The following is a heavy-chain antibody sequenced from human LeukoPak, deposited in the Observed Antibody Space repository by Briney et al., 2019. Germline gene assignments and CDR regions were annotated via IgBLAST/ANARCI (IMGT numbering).Heavy chain of an antibody. CDR3: ARGNYTAMVTGD. CDR1: GYTFTSYD. J-gene: IGHJ4*02. Sequence: ASVKVPCKASGYTFTSYDINWVRQATGQGLEWMGWMNPNSGNTGYAQKFQGRVTMTRNTSISTAYMELSSLRSEDTAVYYCARGNYTAMVTGDWGQGTLVTVSS. CDR2: MNPNSGNT. V-gene: IGHV1-8*01. D-gene: IGHD5-18*01.